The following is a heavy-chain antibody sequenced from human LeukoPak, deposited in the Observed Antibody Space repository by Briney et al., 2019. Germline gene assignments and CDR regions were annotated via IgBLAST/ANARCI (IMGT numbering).Heavy chain of an antibody. CDR3: ARLAVVSSGVNIILDY. CDR2: INHSGST. V-gene: IGHV4-34*01. Sequence: SETLSLTCAVYGGSFSDYYWSWIRQPPGKGLEWIGEINHSGSTNYNPSLKSRVTISVDTSKNQFSLKLSSVTAADTAVYYCARLAVVSSGVNIILDYWGQGTLVTVSS. CDR1: GGSFSDYY. J-gene: IGHJ4*02. D-gene: IGHD6-19*01.